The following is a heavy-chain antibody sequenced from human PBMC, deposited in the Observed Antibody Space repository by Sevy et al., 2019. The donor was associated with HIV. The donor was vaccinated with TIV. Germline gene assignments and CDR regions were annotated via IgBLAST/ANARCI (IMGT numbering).Heavy chain of an antibody. CDR2: IYYSGST. D-gene: IGHD2-15*01. J-gene: IGHJ3*02. CDR1: GGSISSGGYY. Sequence: SETLSLTCTVSGGSISSGGYYWSWIRQHPGKGLEWIGYIYYSGSTYYNPSLKSRVTISVDTSKNQFSLKLSSVTAADTAVYYCARVSGYCSGGICYSYAFDIWGQGTMVTVSS. CDR3: ARVSGYCSGGICYSYAFDI. V-gene: IGHV4-31*03.